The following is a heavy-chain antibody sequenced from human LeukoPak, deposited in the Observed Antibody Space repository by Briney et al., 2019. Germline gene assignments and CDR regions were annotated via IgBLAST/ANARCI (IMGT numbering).Heavy chain of an antibody. J-gene: IGHJ4*02. CDR1: GFTFSSYA. CDR2: ISGSGGST. D-gene: IGHD5-12*01. Sequence: GGSLRLSCAASGFTFSSYAMSWVRQAPGKGLEWVSAISGSGGSTYYADSVKGRFTISRDNSKNTLYLQMNSLRAEDTAIYFCAKDDTLARWLRSPQLFDYWGQGTLVTVSS. V-gene: IGHV3-23*01. CDR3: AKDDTLARWLRSPQLFDY.